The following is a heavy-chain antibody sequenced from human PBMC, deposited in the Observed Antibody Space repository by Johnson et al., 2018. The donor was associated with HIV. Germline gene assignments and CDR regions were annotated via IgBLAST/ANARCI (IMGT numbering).Heavy chain of an antibody. Sequence: MQLVESGGGLVQPGGSLRLSCAASGFTFSSYAMSWVRQAPGKGLEWVSAISGSGGSTYYADSVKGRFTLSRDNSKNTLYLQMNSLRAGDTAVYYCARAPRFGRVRGSAFDIWGQGTMVTVSS. CDR2: ISGSGGST. V-gene: IGHV3-23*04. CDR1: GFTFSSYA. J-gene: IGHJ3*02. D-gene: IGHD3-10*01. CDR3: ARAPRFGRVRGSAFDI.